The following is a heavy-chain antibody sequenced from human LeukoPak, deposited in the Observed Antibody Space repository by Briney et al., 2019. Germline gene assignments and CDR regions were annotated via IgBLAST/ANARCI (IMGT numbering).Heavy chain of an antibody. V-gene: IGHV3-23*01. CDR1: GFTFSSYA. Sequence: GGSLRLSCAPSGFTFSSYAMSWVRQAPGKGLEWVSVITASGGSTFYADSVKGRFTISRDNSKNTLYLQMSSLGADDTAVYYCAKRNGYSFDYWGQGTLVTVSS. CDR3: AKRNGYSFDY. CDR2: ITASGGST. J-gene: IGHJ4*02. D-gene: IGHD2-8*01.